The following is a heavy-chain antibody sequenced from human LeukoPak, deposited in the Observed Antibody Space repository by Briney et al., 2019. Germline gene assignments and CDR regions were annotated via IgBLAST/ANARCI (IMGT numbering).Heavy chain of an antibody. Sequence: GGTLRLSCAASGFTFSNAWMSWVRQAPGKGLDWVGRIKCKTDGSTTDYAAPVKGRFTIARDDSKNSLYMQTNSLKPEDTAVYYCTTEGGYSGYAGYWGQGTLVTVSS. J-gene: IGHJ4*02. V-gene: IGHV3-15*01. CDR3: TTEGGYSGYAGY. CDR1: GFTFSNAW. D-gene: IGHD5-12*01. CDR2: IKCKTDGSTT.